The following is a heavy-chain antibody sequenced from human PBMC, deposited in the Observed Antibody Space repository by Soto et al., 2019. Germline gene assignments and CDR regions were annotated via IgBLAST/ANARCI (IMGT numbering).Heavy chain of an antibody. CDR1: GFTFSNYA. CDR2: ISGSGGST. Sequence: EVQLLESGGGLVQPGGSLRLSCAASGFTFSNYAVTWVRQAPGKGLEWVSTISGSGGSTYYADSVKGRFTISRDNSKNTLYLPRNSLRAEETAVYYCAKDQGSSWYEIDYWGQGTLVTVSS. D-gene: IGHD6-13*01. J-gene: IGHJ4*02. CDR3: AKDQGSSWYEIDY. V-gene: IGHV3-23*01.